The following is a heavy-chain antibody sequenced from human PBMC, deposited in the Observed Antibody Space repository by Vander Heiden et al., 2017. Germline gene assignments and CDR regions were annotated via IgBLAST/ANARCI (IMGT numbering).Heavy chain of an antibody. J-gene: IGHJ4*02. D-gene: IGHD6-19*01. CDR2: INPNSGGT. CDR1: GYTFTGYY. V-gene: IGHV1-2*02. Sequence: QVQLVQSGAEVKKPGASVKVSCKASGYTFTGYYMHWVRQAPGQGLEWMGWINPNSGGTNYAQKLQGRVTMTRDTSISTAYMELSRLRSDDTAVYYCARDTTSGIAVAGNFDYWGQGTLVTVSS. CDR3: ARDTTSGIAVAGNFDY.